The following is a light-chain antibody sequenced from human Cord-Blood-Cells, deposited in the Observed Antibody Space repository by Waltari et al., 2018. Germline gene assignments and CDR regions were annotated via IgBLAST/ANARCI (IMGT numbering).Light chain of an antibody. CDR1: QDISNY. Sequence: DIQMTQSPSSLSASVGARVTLTCQASQDISNYLNWYQQKPGKAPKLLIYDASNFETGVPSRFSGSGSGTDFTFTISSLQPEDIATYYCQQYDNLPLTFGGGTKVEIK. CDR2: DAS. V-gene: IGKV1-33*01. CDR3: QQYDNLPLT. J-gene: IGKJ4*01.